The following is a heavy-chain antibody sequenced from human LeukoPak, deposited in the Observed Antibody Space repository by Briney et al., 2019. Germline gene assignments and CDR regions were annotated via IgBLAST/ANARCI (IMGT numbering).Heavy chain of an antibody. CDR3: ARLALIAARPIDY. V-gene: IGHV4-39*01. J-gene: IGHJ4*02. CDR2: IYYSGST. D-gene: IGHD6-6*01. Sequence: PSETLSLTCTVSGGSISSSSYYWGWIRQPPGKGLEWIGSIYYSGSTYYNPSLKSRVTISVDTSKNQFSLKLSSVTAADTAVYYCARLALIAARPIDYWGQGTLVTVSS. CDR1: GGSISSSSYY.